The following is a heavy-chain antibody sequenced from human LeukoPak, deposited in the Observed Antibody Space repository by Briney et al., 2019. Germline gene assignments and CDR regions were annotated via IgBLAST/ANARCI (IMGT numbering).Heavy chain of an antibody. V-gene: IGHV3-23*01. Sequence: GGSLRLSCAASGFTFTTYAMSWVRQAPGKGLEWVSAISVSGSSTYYADPLKGRFTISRDNPRNTLYLQMNSLIADGPALYYCAKDTDKYYYHRSGGDAFDIWGQGRIATVS. CDR3: AKDTDKYYYHRSGGDAFDI. CDR1: GFTFTTYA. CDR2: ISVSGSST. D-gene: IGHD3-22*01. J-gene: IGHJ3*02.